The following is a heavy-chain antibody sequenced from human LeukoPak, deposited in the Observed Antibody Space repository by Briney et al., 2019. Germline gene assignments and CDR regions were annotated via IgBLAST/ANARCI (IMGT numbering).Heavy chain of an antibody. V-gene: IGHV3-30*02. Sequence: PGGSLRLSCAASEFTFSSYGMHWVRQAPGKGLEWVAFIRYDGSNKYYADSVKGRFTISRDNSKNTLYLQMNSLRAEDTAVYYCAKVSTYYYDSSGYSVDYWGQGTPVTVSS. CDR3: AKVSTYYYDSSGYSVDY. CDR1: EFTFSSYG. J-gene: IGHJ4*02. D-gene: IGHD3-22*01. CDR2: IRYDGSNK.